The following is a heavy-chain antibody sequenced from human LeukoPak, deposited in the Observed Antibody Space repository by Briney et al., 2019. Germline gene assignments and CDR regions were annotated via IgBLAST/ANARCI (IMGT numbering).Heavy chain of an antibody. J-gene: IGHJ4*02. CDR3: ARDFDYYDSSGYYDY. CDR2: IKQDGSEK. Sequence: PGGPLRLSCAASGFTFSSFWMSWGRQAPGKGLELVANIKQDGSEKYYVDSVKGRFTISRDNAKNSLYLQMNSLRAEDTAVYYCARDFDYYDSSGYYDYWGQGTLVTVSS. CDR1: GFTFSSFW. D-gene: IGHD3-22*01. V-gene: IGHV3-7*01.